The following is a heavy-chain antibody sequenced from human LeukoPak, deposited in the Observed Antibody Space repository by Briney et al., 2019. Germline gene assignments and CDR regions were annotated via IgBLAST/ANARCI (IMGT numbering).Heavy chain of an antibody. CDR1: GFTFSSYE. D-gene: IGHD5-12*01. Sequence: GGSLRLSCAASGFTFSSYEMNWVRQAPGKGLEWVSYISTSGSTIFYTDSVKGRFTTSRDNAKNSLYLQMDSLRAEDTAVYYCARDSKGYSGYDLGGGFDSWGQGTLVTVSS. V-gene: IGHV3-48*03. CDR2: ISTSGSTI. CDR3: ARDSKGYSGYDLGGGFDS. J-gene: IGHJ4*02.